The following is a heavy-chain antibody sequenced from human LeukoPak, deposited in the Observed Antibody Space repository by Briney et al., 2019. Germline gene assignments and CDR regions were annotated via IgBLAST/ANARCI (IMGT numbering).Heavy chain of an antibody. CDR1: GFTLSSYW. CDR2: IKEDGSEK. Sequence: GGSLRLSCAASGFTLSSYWMSWVRQAPGKGLEWVANIKEDGSEKYYVDSVKGRFTISRDNAKNSLYLHMNSLTAEDTAMYYCARDWVAGVPFDAFVIWGQGTMVSVSS. J-gene: IGHJ3*02. D-gene: IGHD3-10*01. CDR3: ARDWVAGVPFDAFVI. V-gene: IGHV3-7*03.